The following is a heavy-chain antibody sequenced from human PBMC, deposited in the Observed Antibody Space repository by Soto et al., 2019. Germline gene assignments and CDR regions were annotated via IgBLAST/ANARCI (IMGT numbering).Heavy chain of an antibody. CDR1: GFTFSSYA. V-gene: IGHV3-23*01. CDR2: ISGSGGST. J-gene: IGHJ2*01. CDR3: AKVGFFFYCYGDHRDLHSFPTRRSSDL. D-gene: IGHD4-17*01. Sequence: GGSVRISCAAYGFTFSSYAMSCVLQAPGKKLEWVSAISGSGGSTYYADSVKGRFTISRDNSKNTLYLQMNSLRAEDTAVYYCAKVGFFFYCYGDHRDLHSFPTRRSSDL.